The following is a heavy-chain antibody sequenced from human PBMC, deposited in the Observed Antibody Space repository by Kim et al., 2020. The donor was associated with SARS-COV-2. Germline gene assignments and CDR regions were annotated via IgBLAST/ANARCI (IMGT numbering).Heavy chain of an antibody. CDR3: ARDPTRTYYYDSSGYSYFDY. D-gene: IGHD3-22*01. V-gene: IGHV1-18*01. J-gene: IGHJ4*02. CDR1: GYTFTSYG. Sequence: ASVKVSCKASGYTFTSYGISWVRQAPGQGLEWMGWISAYNGNTNYAQKLQGRVTMTTDTSTSTAYMELRSLRSDDTAVYYCARDPTRTYYYDSSGYSYFDYWGQGTLVTVSS. CDR2: ISAYNGNT.